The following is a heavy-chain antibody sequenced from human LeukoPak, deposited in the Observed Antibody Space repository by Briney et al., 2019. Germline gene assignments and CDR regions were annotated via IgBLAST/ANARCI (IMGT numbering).Heavy chain of an antibody. D-gene: IGHD4-17*01. CDR3: ARVDYAHIYYYYGMDV. CDR1: GGSISSSSYY. CDR2: IYYSGST. Sequence: SETLSLTCTVSGGSISSSSYYWGWIRQPPGKGLEWIGSIYYSGSTYYNPSLKSRVTISVDTSKNQFSLKLSSVTAADTAVYYCARVDYAHIYYYYGMDVWGQGTTVTVSS. V-gene: IGHV4-39*07. J-gene: IGHJ6*02.